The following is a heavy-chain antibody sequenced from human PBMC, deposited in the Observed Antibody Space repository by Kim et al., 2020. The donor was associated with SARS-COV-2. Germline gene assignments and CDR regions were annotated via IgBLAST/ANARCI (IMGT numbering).Heavy chain of an antibody. V-gene: IGHV3-72*01. D-gene: IGHD3-16*01. CDR3: ARDWAPVGGRSAFDI. J-gene: IGHJ3*02. Sequence: GGSLRLSCAASGITLSDHFMDWYRQAPGKGLEWVGRSRNRAKRYTTEYAASVKGRFTISRDESENTLYLQMSSLKTEDTAVYYCARDWAPVGGRSAFDIWGQGTMVTVSS. CDR2: SRNRAKRYTT. CDR1: GITLSDHF.